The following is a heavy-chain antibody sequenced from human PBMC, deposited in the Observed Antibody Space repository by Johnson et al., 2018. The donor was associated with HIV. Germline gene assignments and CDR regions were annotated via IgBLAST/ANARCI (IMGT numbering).Heavy chain of an antibody. V-gene: IGHV3-30*04. D-gene: IGHD5/OR15-5a*01. CDR2: ISYDGSNK. Sequence: SLRLSCAASGFTFSSYAMHWVRQAPGKGLEWVAVISYDGSNKFYADSVQGRFTISRDNSKNTLYLQMNSLRREDTAVYYCARGIIVSPDAFDFWGLGTRVTVSS. J-gene: IGHJ3*01. CDR3: ARGIIVSPDAFDF. CDR1: GFTFSSYA.